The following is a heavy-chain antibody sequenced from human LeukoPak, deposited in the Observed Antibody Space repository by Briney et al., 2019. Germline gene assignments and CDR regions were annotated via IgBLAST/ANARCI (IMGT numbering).Heavy chain of an antibody. V-gene: IGHV1-2*02. CDR2: INPNSGGT. Sequence: ASVKVSCKASGYTFTDFYMLWVRQAPGQGLEWMGWINPNSGGTDYAQKFQGRDTMTRDTSTSTAYMELSRLRSDDTAVYHCARGHGSYYYYMDVWGKGTTVTVSS. J-gene: IGHJ6*03. CDR3: ARGHGSYYYYMDV. D-gene: IGHD3-10*01. CDR1: GYTFTDFY.